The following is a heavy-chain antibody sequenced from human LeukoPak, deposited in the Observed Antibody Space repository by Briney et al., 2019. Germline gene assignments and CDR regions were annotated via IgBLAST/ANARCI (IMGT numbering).Heavy chain of an antibody. Sequence: GGSLRLSSAASGFTFSSYGMHWVRQAPGKGLEWVAVISYDGSNKYYADSVKGRFTISRDNSKNTLYLQMNSLRAEDTAVYYCAKDPFRGIAAADHYFDYWGQGTLVTVSS. V-gene: IGHV3-30*18. D-gene: IGHD6-13*01. J-gene: IGHJ4*02. CDR3: AKDPFRGIAAADHYFDY. CDR2: ISYDGSNK. CDR1: GFTFSSYG.